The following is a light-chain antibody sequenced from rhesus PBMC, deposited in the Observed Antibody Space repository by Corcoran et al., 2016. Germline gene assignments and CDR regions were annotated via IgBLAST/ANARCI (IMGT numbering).Light chain of an antibody. V-gene: IGKV1-25*01. Sequence: DIQMTQSPSSVSASVGDRVTITCRASQGISSYLAWYQQKPGKAPKLLIYYATTLQSGVPSRFSGSGSGTEFTLTISSLQPEGFATYYCQQYNSLPYSFGQGTKVEIK. CDR2: YAT. CDR3: QQYNSLPYS. CDR1: QGISSY. J-gene: IGKJ2*01.